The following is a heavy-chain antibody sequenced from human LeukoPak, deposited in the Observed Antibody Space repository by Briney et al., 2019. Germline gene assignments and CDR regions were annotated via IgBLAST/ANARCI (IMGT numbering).Heavy chain of an antibody. CDR3: AKDSLIAAAGHFDL. D-gene: IGHD6-13*01. CDR1: GFTFDDYA. V-gene: IGHV3-9*01. CDR2: ISWNSGSI. Sequence: GGSLRLSCAASGFTFDDYAMHWVRQAPGKGLEWVSGISWNSGSIGYADSVKGRFTISRDNAKNSLYLQMNSLRAEDTALYYCAKDSLIAAAGHFDLWGRGTLVTVSS. J-gene: IGHJ2*01.